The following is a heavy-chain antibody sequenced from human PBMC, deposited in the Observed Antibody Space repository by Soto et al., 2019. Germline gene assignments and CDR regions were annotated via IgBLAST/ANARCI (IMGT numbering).Heavy chain of an antibody. CDR2: IYYSGST. CDR3: ARQGPHGANWVRYFDS. Sequence: SETLSLTCTVSGGSISSSSYYWGWIRQPPGKGLEWIGSIYYSGSTYYNPSLKSRVTISVDTSKNQFSLKLSSVTAADTAVYYCARQGPHGANWVRYFDSWGQGTLVTVS. V-gene: IGHV4-39*01. J-gene: IGHJ4*02. CDR1: GGSISSSSYY. D-gene: IGHD7-27*01.